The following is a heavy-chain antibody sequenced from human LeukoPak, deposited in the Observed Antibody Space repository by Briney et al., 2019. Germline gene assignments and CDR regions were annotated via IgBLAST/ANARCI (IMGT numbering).Heavy chain of an antibody. D-gene: IGHD3-22*01. CDR1: GFTFSSYW. V-gene: IGHV3-7*01. J-gene: IGHJ4*02. CDR3: ARDTEYDSSGYHHPLGVY. Sequence: GGSLRLSCSASGFTFSSYWMIWVRQAPGKGLEWVANIKQDESEKYHVDSVKGRFTISRDNAKNSLYLQMNSLRAEDTAVYYCARDTEYDSSGYHHPLGVYWGQGTLVTVSS. CDR2: IKQDESEK.